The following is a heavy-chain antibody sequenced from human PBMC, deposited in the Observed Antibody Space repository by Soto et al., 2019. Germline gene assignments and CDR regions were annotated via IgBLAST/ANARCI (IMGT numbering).Heavy chain of an antibody. J-gene: IGHJ4*02. V-gene: IGHV4-4*02. D-gene: IGHD6-19*01. CDR2: IYHSGST. CDR1: GGSISSSNW. CDR3: ARAVSSGWYYLDY. Sequence: LSLTCAVSGGSISSSNWWSWVRQPPGKGLEWIGEIYHSGSTNYNPSLKSRVTISVDKSKNQFSLKLSSVTAADTAVYYCARAVSSGWYYLDYWGQGTLVTVSS.